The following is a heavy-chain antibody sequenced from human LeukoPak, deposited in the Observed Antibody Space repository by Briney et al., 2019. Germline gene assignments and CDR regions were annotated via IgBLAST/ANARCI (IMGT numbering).Heavy chain of an antibody. Sequence: GGSLRLSCAASGFTFSSYSMNWVRQAPGKGLEWVSYISSSSSTIYYADSVKGRFTISRDNAKNSLYLQMNSLRAEDTAVYYCASLLLSGYCSSTSCHNVDYWGQGTLVTVSS. CDR1: GFTFSSYS. V-gene: IGHV3-48*01. D-gene: IGHD2-2*02. J-gene: IGHJ4*02. CDR2: ISSSSSTI. CDR3: ASLLLSGYCSSTSCHNVDY.